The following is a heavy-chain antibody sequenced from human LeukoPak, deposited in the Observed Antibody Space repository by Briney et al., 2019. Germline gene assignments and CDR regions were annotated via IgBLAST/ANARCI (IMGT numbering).Heavy chain of an antibody. Sequence: SETLSLTCAVYGGSFSGYYWSWIRQPPGKGLEWIGEINHSGSTNYNPSLKSRVTISVDTSKNQFSLKLSSVTAADTAVYYCARDGYYDSSGYYFRIVPFDYWGQGTLVTVSS. D-gene: IGHD3-22*01. CDR2: INHSGST. CDR1: GGSFSGYY. J-gene: IGHJ4*02. CDR3: ARDGYYDSSGYYFRIVPFDY. V-gene: IGHV4-34*01.